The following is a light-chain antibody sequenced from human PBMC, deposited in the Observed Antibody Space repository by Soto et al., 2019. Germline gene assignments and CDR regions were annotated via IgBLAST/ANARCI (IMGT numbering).Light chain of an antibody. CDR2: SAS. Sequence: IVMTQSPASLSVSPGERVTLSCRASQSISSNLAWYQYIVGQAPRLLIYSASTRATGIPARFSGSGSGTEFTLTISSLQSEDYAVYYCQQYNTWPPRTFGQGTKV. CDR3: QQYNTWPPRT. J-gene: IGKJ1*01. CDR1: QSISSN. V-gene: IGKV3-15*01.